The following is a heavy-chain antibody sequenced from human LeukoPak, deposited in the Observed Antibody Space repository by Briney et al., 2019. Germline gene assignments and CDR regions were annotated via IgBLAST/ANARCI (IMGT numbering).Heavy chain of an antibody. V-gene: IGHV5-51*01. D-gene: IGHD6-13*01. CDR3: ATRVSIAAAGNWFDP. CDR1: GYSFTSYW. Sequence: GESLKISCKGSGYSFTSYWIGWVRQMPGKGLEWMGIIYPGDSDTRYSPSFQGQVTISADKSISTAYLQWSSLKASDTAMYYCATRVSIAAAGNWFDPWRQGTLVTVSS. CDR2: IYPGDSDT. J-gene: IGHJ5*02.